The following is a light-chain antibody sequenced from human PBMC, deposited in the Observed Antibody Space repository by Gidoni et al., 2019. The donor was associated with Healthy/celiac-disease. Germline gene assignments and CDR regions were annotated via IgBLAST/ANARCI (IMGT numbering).Light chain of an antibody. Sequence: DIQMTQSPSTLSASVGDRVTITCRASQSISSWLAWYQQKPGKAPKLLIYKAASLESGVPSRLSGSGSGTECTLTISSLQPDDFATYYCQQYNSYPLTFGGGTKVEIK. CDR1: QSISSW. V-gene: IGKV1-5*03. J-gene: IGKJ4*01. CDR3: QQYNSYPLT. CDR2: KAA.